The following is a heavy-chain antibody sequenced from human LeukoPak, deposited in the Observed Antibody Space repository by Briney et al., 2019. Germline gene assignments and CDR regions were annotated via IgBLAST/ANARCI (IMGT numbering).Heavy chain of an antibody. J-gene: IGHJ4*02. CDR1: GFTFSRYW. CDR2: IKQDESEK. Sequence: GGSLRLSCAASGFTFSRYWMTWVRQAPGKGLEWGANIKQDESEKYYVDSAKGRFTVSRDNAKNSLYLQMNSLRAEDTAVYYCTRDVLLHPGDDYWGQGTLVTVSS. V-gene: IGHV3-7*04. D-gene: IGHD3-3*01. CDR3: TRDVLLHPGDDY.